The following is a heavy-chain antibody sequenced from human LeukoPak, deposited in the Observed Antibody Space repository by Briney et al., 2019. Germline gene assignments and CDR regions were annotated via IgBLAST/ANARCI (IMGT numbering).Heavy chain of an antibody. J-gene: IGHJ4*02. CDR2: ISSGSTYM. V-gene: IGHV3-21*01. Sequence: GGSLRLSCAASGFTFSSYSMNWVRQAPGKGLGWVSSISSGSTYMYYADSVKGRFTISRDNAQNSMYLQMNSLRAEDTAVYYCAKDWRGVGAYLDYWGQGTPVTVSS. D-gene: IGHD1-26*01. CDR1: GFTFSSYS. CDR3: AKDWRGVGAYLDY.